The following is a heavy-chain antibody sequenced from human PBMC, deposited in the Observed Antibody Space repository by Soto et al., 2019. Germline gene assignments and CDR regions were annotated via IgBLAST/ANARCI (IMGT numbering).Heavy chain of an antibody. Sequence: QVQLVQSGAEVKKPGASVKVSCKASGYTFTSYGISWVRQAPGQVLEGMGWISAYNGNTNYAQKLPGRVTLTTDTSTSKAYMELRSLRSDDTAVYYCARDRTAASSWFYYGMDVWGQGTTVTVSS. CDR3: ARDRTAASSWFYYGMDV. D-gene: IGHD6-6*01. V-gene: IGHV1-18*01. CDR1: GYTFTSYG. J-gene: IGHJ6*02. CDR2: ISAYNGNT.